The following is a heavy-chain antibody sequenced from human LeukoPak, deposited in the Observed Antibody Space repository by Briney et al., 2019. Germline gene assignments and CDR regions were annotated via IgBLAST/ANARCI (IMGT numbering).Heavy chain of an antibody. CDR2: INPNSGGT. V-gene: IGHV1-2*02. D-gene: IGHD3-10*01. J-gene: IGHJ5*02. CDR3: ARKGPYYYGSGTVFDP. Sequence: GASVKVSCKASGYTFTGYYMDWVRQAPGQGLEWMGWINPNSGGTNYAQKFQGRVTMTRDTSISTAYMELSRLRSDDTAVYYCARKGPYYYGSGTVFDPWGQGTLVTVSS. CDR1: GYTFTGYY.